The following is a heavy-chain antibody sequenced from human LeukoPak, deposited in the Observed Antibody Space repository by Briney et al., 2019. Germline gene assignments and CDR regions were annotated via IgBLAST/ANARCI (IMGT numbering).Heavy chain of an antibody. J-gene: IGHJ4*02. D-gene: IGHD6-13*01. Sequence: GASVKVSCKASGYTFTGYYMHWVRQAPGQGLEWMGWINPNSGGTNYAQQFQGRVTMTRDTSISTAYMELSRLRSDDTAVYYCARVYSSSPDFDYWGQGTLVTVSS. V-gene: IGHV1-2*02. CDR1: GYTFTGYY. CDR2: INPNSGGT. CDR3: ARVYSSSPDFDY.